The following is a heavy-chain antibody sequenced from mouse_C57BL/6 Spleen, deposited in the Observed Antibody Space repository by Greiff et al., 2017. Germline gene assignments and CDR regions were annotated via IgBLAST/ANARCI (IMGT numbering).Heavy chain of an antibody. J-gene: IGHJ2*01. CDR1: GYTFTDYY. D-gene: IGHD1-1*01. Sequence: EVQLQQSGPELVKPGASVKISCKASGYTFTDYYMNWVKQSHGKSLEWIGDINPNNGGTSYNQKFKGKATLTVDKSSSTAYMELRSLTYEDSAVYYCARTFSYYYGSSYSPYYFDYWGRGTTLTVSS. CDR2: INPNNGGT. V-gene: IGHV1-26*01. CDR3: ARTFSYYYGSSYSPYYFDY.